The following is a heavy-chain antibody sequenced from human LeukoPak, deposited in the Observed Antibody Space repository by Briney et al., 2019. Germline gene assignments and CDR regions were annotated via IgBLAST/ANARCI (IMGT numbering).Heavy chain of an antibody. Sequence: ASVKVSCKASGYAFTSYDINWVRQATGQGLEWMGWINPNSGNTGYAQKFQGRVTMTRNTSISTAYMELSSLRSEDTAVYYCARVPHLRYFDWLDDYWGQGTLVTVSS. CDR3: ARVPHLRYFDWLDDY. V-gene: IGHV1-8*01. CDR1: GYAFTSYD. J-gene: IGHJ4*02. CDR2: INPNSGNT. D-gene: IGHD3-9*01.